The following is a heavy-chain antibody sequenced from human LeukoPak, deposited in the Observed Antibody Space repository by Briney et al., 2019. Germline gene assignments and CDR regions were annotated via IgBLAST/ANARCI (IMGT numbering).Heavy chain of an antibody. D-gene: IGHD3-9*01. CDR1: GYTFTGYY. Sequence: ASVKVSCKASGYTFTGYYMHWVRQAPGQGLEWMGWINPNSGGTNYAQKFQGWVTMTRDTSISTAYMELSRLRSDDTAVYYCARGGYYDILTGYETVDAFDIWGQGTVVTVSS. V-gene: IGHV1-2*04. CDR2: INPNSGGT. CDR3: ARGGYYDILTGYETVDAFDI. J-gene: IGHJ3*02.